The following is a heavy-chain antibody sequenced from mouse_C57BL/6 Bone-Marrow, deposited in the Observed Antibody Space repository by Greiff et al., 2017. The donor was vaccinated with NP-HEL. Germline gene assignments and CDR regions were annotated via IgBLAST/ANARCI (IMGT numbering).Heavy chain of an antibody. CDR3: ARERGWLQRWDY. CDR1: GYTFTDYY. CDR2: INPNNGGT. V-gene: IGHV1-26*01. D-gene: IGHD2-3*01. J-gene: IGHJ2*01. Sequence: EVQLQQSGPELVKPGASVKISCKASGYTFTDYYMHWVKQSHGKSLEWIGDINPNNGGTSYNQKFKGKATLTVDKSSSTAYMELRSLTSEDSAVYYCARERGWLQRWDYWGQGTTLTVSS.